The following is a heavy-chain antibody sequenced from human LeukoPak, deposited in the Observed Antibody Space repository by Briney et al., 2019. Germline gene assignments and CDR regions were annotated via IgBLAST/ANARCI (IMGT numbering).Heavy chain of an antibody. CDR2: IYYSGNT. V-gene: IGHV4-39*01. J-gene: IGHJ5*02. Sequence: SETLSLTCTVSGGSISRRTYYWGWIRQPPGKGLGWIGSIYYSGNTYSNPSLRSRVTISVDTSKNQFSLRLNSVTAADTAVYYCARLDYSNFWFDPWGQGTLVTVSS. D-gene: IGHD4-11*01. CDR1: GGSISRRTYY. CDR3: ARLDYSNFWFDP.